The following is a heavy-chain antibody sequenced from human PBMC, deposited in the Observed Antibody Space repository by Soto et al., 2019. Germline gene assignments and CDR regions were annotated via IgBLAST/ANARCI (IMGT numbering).Heavy chain of an antibody. Sequence: ASVKVSCKASGYTFTGYYMHWVRQAPGQGLEWMGWINPNSGGTNYAQKFQGRVTMTRDTSISTAYMELSRLRSDDTAVYYCAREIATICGVVIIPLWCCMDVCGQGPTGTVSS. D-gene: IGHD3-3*01. CDR1: GYTFTGYY. J-gene: IGHJ6*02. CDR2: INPNSGGT. CDR3: AREIATICGVVIIPLWCCMDV. V-gene: IGHV1-2*02.